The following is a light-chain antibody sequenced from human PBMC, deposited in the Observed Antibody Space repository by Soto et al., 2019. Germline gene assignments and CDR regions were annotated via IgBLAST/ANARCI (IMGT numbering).Light chain of an antibody. CDR3: ATWDDSLNGPV. CDR2: TNN. Sequence: QSVLTQPPSASGTPGQRVTISCSGGSSNIGINTVNWYQQLPGTAPKLLIFTNNQRPSGVPDRFSGSKSGTSASLAISGLQSEDDADYFCATWDDSLNGPVFGGGTKLTVL. CDR1: SSNIGINT. J-gene: IGLJ3*02. V-gene: IGLV1-44*01.